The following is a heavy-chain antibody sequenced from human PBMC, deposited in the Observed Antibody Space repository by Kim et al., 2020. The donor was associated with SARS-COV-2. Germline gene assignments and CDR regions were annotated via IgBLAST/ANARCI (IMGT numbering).Heavy chain of an antibody. CDR1: GFSVSYDY. CDR2: TSTGDTT. CDR3: ARAQFLGTARAWFGS. J-gene: IGHJ5*01. D-gene: IGHD1-1*01. V-gene: IGHV3-66*01. Sequence: GGSLRLSCAASGFSVSYDYMSWVRQAPGKGLEWVSVTSTGDTTDYADSVKGRFTISRDNSKNTLFLQMTSLRVDDTAIYYCARAQFLGTARAWFGSWGHGALVTVSS.